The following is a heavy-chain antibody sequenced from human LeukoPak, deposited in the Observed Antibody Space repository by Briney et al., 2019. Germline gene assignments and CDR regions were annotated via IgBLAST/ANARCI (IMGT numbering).Heavy chain of an antibody. CDR1: GYTFSGFY. J-gene: IGHJ4*02. CDR3: AELTGDPNY. V-gene: IGHV1-2*02. D-gene: IGHD4-17*01. Sequence: GASVKVSRKASGYTFSGFYLHWVRQAPGQGLEWMGWINPHSGGTNYAQKFQGRVTMTRAASINTVYMELSRLTSDDTAVYYCAELTGDPNYWGQGTLVTVSS. CDR2: INPHSGGT.